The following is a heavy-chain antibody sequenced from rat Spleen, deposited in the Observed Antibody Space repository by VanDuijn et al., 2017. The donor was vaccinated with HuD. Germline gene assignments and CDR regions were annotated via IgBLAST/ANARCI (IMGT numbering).Heavy chain of an antibody. D-gene: IGHD1-5*01. CDR1: GFTFNKYW. CDR3: TRERYPPFAY. V-gene: IGHV5-31*01. J-gene: IGHJ3*01. Sequence: EVQLVESGGGLVQPGRSLKLSCVASGFTFNKYWMTWIRQAPGKGLEWVASITNTDGSTYYPDSVKGRFTISTDNAKSTLYLQMNSLRSEDTATYYCTRERYPPFAYWGQGTLVTVSS. CDR2: ITNTDGST.